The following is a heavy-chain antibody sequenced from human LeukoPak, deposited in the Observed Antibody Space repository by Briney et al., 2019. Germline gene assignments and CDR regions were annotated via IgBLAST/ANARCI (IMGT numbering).Heavy chain of an antibody. Sequence: GGSLRLSCAASGFTFSSYAMSWVRQAPGKGLEWVSAISGSGGSTYYADSVKGRFTISRDNSKNTLYLQMNSLRAEDTAVYYCAKVGDPAYGLLQYFDLWGRGTLVTVSS. CDR1: GFTFSSYA. D-gene: IGHD1-26*01. CDR3: AKVGDPAYGLLQYFDL. V-gene: IGHV3-23*01. CDR2: ISGSGGST. J-gene: IGHJ2*01.